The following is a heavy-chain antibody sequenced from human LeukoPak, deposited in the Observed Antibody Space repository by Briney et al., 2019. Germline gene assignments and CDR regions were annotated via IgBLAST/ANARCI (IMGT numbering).Heavy chain of an antibody. D-gene: IGHD2-2*02. CDR2: INPKNGDT. J-gene: IGHJ4*02. CDR3: VRDLTSSRLDTAN. CDR1: GYSFVDNY. V-gene: IGHV1-2*02. Sequence: ASVKVSCKASGYSFVDNYIHWVRQAPGQGLEWMAWINPKNGDTAYAQNLRGRVTLTRDTSITTAYMELSGLRSDDSALYYCVRDLTSSRLDTANWAQGILVTVSS.